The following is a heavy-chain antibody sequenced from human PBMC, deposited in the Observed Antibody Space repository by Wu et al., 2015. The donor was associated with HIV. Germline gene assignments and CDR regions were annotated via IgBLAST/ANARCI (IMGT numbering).Heavy chain of an antibody. CDR3: VREVGYGHEGTDYLRAFDM. V-gene: IGHV1-2*02. CDR2: INPKRGDG. Sequence: QVQLVQSGAEVKKPGASLRVSCKASGYTFTDYYIHWVRQAPGQGLEWMGWINPKRGDGISAQRFEGRLTMTRDTSISTAYMELKRLRYDDTAVYYCVREVGYGHEGTDYLRAFDMWSHGTVVTVSS. CDR1: GYTFTDYY. D-gene: IGHD1-26*01. J-gene: IGHJ3*02.